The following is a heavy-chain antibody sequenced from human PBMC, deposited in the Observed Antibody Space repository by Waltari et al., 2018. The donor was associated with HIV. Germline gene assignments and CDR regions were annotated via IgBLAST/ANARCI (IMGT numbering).Heavy chain of an antibody. D-gene: IGHD3-22*01. Sequence: EVQLVESGGGLVQPGGSLRLSCAASGFTFSRYDMHWVRQVTGKGLEWVATIGTVGDTKYPGSVKGRFTISREDANNSLYLQMNSLRVEDTAVYYCARGVYDSSGSYLFDYWGQGTLVTVSS. CDR2: IGTVGDT. V-gene: IGHV3-13*01. J-gene: IGHJ4*02. CDR1: GFTFSRYD. CDR3: ARGVYDSSGSYLFDY.